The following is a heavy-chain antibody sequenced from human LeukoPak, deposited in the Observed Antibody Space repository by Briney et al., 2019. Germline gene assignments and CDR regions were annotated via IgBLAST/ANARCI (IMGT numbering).Heavy chain of an antibody. Sequence: GAPVKVSCKASGYTFTSYGISWVRQAPGQGLEWMGWISAYNGNTNYAQKLQGRVTMTTDTSTSTAYMELRSLRSDDAAVYYCARARRFNRVAGSDYWGQGTLVTVSS. CDR3: ARARRFNRVAGSDY. CDR1: GYTFTSYG. J-gene: IGHJ4*02. D-gene: IGHD3-3*01. CDR2: ISAYNGNT. V-gene: IGHV1-18*01.